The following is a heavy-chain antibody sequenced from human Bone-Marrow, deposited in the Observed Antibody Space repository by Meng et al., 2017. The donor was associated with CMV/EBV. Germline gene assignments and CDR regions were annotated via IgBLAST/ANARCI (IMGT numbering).Heavy chain of an antibody. CDR3: ARGGVARSRELYYYYGMDV. V-gene: IGHV3-53*01. J-gene: IGHJ6*02. D-gene: IGHD1-26*01. Sequence: GGSLRPSCAASGFTVSSNYMSWVRQAPGKGLEWVSVIYSGGSTYYADSVKGRFTISRDNSKNTLYLQMNSLRAEDTAVYYCARGGVARSRELYYYYGMDVWGQGTTVTVSS. CDR1: GFTVSSNY. CDR2: IYSGGST.